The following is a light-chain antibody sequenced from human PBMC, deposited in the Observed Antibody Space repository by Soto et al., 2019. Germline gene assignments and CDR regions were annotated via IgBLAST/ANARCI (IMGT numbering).Light chain of an antibody. Sequence: SYELTQPPSMPVAPGQTARITCGGNNNGSKTVHWYKQKAGQAPVLVVYDDSDRPSGIPERFSGSNSGNTATLTISRVEAGDEADYYCQVWDVSTVHYVFGTGTKVTVL. CDR1: NNGSKT. V-gene: IGLV3-21*02. J-gene: IGLJ1*01. CDR2: DDS. CDR3: QVWDVSTVHYV.